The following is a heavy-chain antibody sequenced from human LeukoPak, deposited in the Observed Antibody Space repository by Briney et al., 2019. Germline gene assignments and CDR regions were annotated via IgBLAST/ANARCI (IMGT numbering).Heavy chain of an antibody. D-gene: IGHD6-13*01. V-gene: IGHV1-18*01. Sequence: GASVKVSCKASGYTFTSYGISWVRQAPGQGLEWMGWISAYNGNTNYAQKLQGRVTMTTDTSTSTAYMELSSLRSEDTAVYYCARGGSSSWYANWFDPWGQETLVTVSS. CDR2: ISAYNGNT. J-gene: IGHJ5*02. CDR1: GYTFTSYG. CDR3: ARGGSSSWYANWFDP.